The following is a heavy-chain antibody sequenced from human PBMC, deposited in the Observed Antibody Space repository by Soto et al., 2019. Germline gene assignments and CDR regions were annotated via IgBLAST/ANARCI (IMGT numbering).Heavy chain of an antibody. CDR1: GGSISSSSYY. Sequence: SETLSLTCTVSGGSISSSSYYWGWIHQPPGKGLEWIGSIYYSGSTYYNPSLKSRVTISVDTSKNQFSLKLSSVTAADTAVYYCARRYGGNFDYWGQGTLVTVS. CDR3: ARRYGGNFDY. CDR2: IYYSGST. J-gene: IGHJ4*02. V-gene: IGHV4-39*01. D-gene: IGHD3-16*01.